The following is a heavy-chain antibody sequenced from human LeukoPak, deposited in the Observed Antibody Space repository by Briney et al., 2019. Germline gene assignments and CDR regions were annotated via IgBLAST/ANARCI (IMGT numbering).Heavy chain of an antibody. D-gene: IGHD2-2*01. Sequence: ASVKVSCKASGHTFSNYYMHWVRQAPGQGLEWMGIINPSGGSTSYAQKFQGRVTMTRDTSTTTVYMELSSLRSEDTAVYYCARGGPAGDLIVVAPTNNAFDIWGQGTMVTVSS. CDR2: INPSGGST. J-gene: IGHJ3*02. CDR3: ARGGPAGDLIVVAPTNNAFDI. CDR1: GHTFSNYY. V-gene: IGHV1-46*01.